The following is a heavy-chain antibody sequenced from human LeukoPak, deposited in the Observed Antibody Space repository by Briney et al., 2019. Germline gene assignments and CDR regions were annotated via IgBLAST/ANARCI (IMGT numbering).Heavy chain of an antibody. J-gene: IGHJ3*02. Sequence: PGGSLRLSCAASAFTFSSYWMHWVRQAPGKGLEWVAVIWYDGSNKYYADSVKGRFTMSRDNSKNTLYLQMNSLGVEDTAVYYCAREAGDFDAFDIWGQGTMVSVSS. CDR3: AREAGDFDAFDI. CDR2: IWYDGSNK. CDR1: AFTFSSYW. V-gene: IGHV3-33*08. D-gene: IGHD2-21*01.